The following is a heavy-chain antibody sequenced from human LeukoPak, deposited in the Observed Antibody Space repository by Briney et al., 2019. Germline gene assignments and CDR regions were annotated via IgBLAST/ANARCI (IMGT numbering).Heavy chain of an antibody. CDR1: GGTFSSYA. D-gene: IGHD1-26*01. Sequence: GASVKVSCKASGGTFSSYAISWVRQVPGQGLEWMGRLIPILGIANYAQKFQGRITITADKSTNTAYMELSSLRSEDTAMYYCAMKATTFDSYFQHWGQGTLVTVSS. CDR2: LIPILGIA. J-gene: IGHJ1*01. V-gene: IGHV1-69*04. CDR3: AMKATTFDSYFQH.